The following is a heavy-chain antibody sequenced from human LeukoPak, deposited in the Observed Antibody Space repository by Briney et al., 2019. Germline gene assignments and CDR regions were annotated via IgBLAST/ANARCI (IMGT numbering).Heavy chain of an antibody. CDR1: GGSISSYY. CDR3: AGRPYCSSTSCYTDYYYMDV. V-gene: IGHV4-4*07. D-gene: IGHD2-2*02. CDR2: IYTSGST. J-gene: IGHJ6*03. Sequence: SETLSLTCTVSGGSISSYYWSWIRQPAGKGLEWIGRIYTSGSTNYNPSLKSRVTMSVDTSKNQFSLKLSSVTAADTAVYYCAGRPYCSSTSCYTDYYYMDVWGKGTTVTVSS.